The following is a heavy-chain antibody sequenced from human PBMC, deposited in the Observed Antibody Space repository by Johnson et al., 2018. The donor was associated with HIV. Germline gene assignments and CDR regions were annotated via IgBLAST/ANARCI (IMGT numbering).Heavy chain of an antibody. CDR3: AKDVPYYYGSGRLDAFDI. J-gene: IGHJ3*02. CDR2: ISYDGSNK. D-gene: IGHD3-10*01. Sequence: QVQLVESGGGVVQPGRSLRLSCAATGFTFSNYAMHWVRQAPGKGPEWVAVISYDGSNKYYADSVKGRFTISRDNSKNTLYLQMNSLRAEDTAVYFCAKDVPYYYGSGRLDAFDIWGQGTMVTVSS. CDR1: GFTFSNYA. V-gene: IGHV3-30-3*01.